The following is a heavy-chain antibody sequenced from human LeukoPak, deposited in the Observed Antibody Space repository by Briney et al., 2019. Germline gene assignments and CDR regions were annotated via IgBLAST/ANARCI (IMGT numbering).Heavy chain of an antibody. V-gene: IGHV4-39*01. CDR3: ARVLAAAAHFDY. CDR1: GGSISSSSSY. D-gene: IGHD6-13*01. Sequence: KPSEPLSLTCTVSGGSISSSSSYWGWIRQPPGKGLEWIGSISYTGSTYYNPSLKSRVTISVDTSKNQFSLKLSSVTAADTAVYYCARVLAAAAHFDYWGQGTLVTASS. J-gene: IGHJ4*02. CDR2: ISYTGST.